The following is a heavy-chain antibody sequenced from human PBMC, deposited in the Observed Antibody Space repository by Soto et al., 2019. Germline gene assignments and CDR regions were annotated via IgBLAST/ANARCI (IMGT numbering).Heavy chain of an antibody. CDR1: GFTFSSYA. J-gene: IGHJ6*02. Sequence: QVQLVESGGGVVQPGRSLRLSCAASGFTFSSYAMHWVRQAPGKGLEWVAVISYDGSNKYYADSVKGRFTISRDNSKNTLYLQMNSLRAEDTAVYYCARDESQSYYYYYGMDVWGQGTTVTVSS. V-gene: IGHV3-30-3*01. CDR2: ISYDGSNK. CDR3: ARDESQSYYYYYGMDV.